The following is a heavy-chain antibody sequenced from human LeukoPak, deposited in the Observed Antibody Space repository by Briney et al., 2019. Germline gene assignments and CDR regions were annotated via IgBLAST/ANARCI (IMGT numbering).Heavy chain of an antibody. V-gene: IGHV3-48*03. CDR3: ARDSGRGGTYSPPNYYMDV. D-gene: IGHD1-26*01. J-gene: IGHJ6*03. Sequence: GGSLRLSCAASGFTFSSYEMNWVRQAPGKGLEWVSYISSSGSTIYYADSVKGRFTISRDNAKNSLYLQMNTLRAEDTAVYYCARDSGRGGTYSPPNYYMDVWGKGTTVTVSS. CDR2: ISSSGSTI. CDR1: GFTFSSYE.